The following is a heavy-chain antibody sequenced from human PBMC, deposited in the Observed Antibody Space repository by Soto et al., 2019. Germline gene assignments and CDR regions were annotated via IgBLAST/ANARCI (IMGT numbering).Heavy chain of an antibody. Sequence: QVQLVESGGGVVQPGRSLRLSCAASGFTFSSYGMHWVRQAPGKGLEWVAVISYDGSNKHYADSVKGRFTISRDNPKNTLYLQMNSLRAEDTAVYYCARSPYSVSYLAYFDYWGKGTLVTVTS. D-gene: IGHD1-26*01. CDR1: GFTFSSYG. CDR2: ISYDGSNK. CDR3: ARSPYSVSYLAYFDY. J-gene: IGHJ4*02. V-gene: IGHV3-30*03.